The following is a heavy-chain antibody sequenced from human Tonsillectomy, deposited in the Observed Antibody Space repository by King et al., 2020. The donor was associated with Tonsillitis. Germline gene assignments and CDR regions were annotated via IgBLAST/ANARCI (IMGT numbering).Heavy chain of an antibody. CDR2: ISFDASRE. CDR1: GFDFSSYG. CDR3: ARERLYSSGWGIDY. Sequence: QVQLVESGGGVVQPGGSLRLSCASSGFDFSSYGMHWVRQAPGKGLEWVAVISFDASRENYADSVKGRFTISRDNSENTLYLQMNSLRAEDTAVYYCARERLYSSGWGIDYWGQGSLVTVSS. D-gene: IGHD6-19*01. J-gene: IGHJ4*02. V-gene: IGHV3-33*05.